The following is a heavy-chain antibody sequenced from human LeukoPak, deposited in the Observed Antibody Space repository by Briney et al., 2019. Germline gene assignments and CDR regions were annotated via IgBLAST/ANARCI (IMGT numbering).Heavy chain of an antibody. Sequence: PSETLSLTCTVSGGSISSSSYYWGWIRQPPGKGLEWIGSIYYSGSTYYNPSLKSRVTISVDTSKNQFSLKLSSVTAADTAVYYCAREYGSIAAPVAFDIWGQGTMVTVSS. V-gene: IGHV4-39*07. J-gene: IGHJ3*02. CDR2: IYYSGST. CDR3: AREYGSIAAPVAFDI. D-gene: IGHD6-6*01. CDR1: GGSISSSSYY.